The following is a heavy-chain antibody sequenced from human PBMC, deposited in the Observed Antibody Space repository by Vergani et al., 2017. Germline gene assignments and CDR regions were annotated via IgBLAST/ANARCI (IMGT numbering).Heavy chain of an antibody. CDR2: ISWNSGSI. V-gene: IGHV3-9*01. CDR3: ARSYDTYCGGDCYSSGKAFDI. D-gene: IGHD2-21*02. J-gene: IGHJ3*02. CDR1: GFTFDDYA. Sequence: EVQLVESGGGLVQPGRSLRLSCAASGFTFDDYAMHWVRQAPGKGLEWVSGISWNSGSIGYADSVKGRFTISRDNAKNSLYLQMNSLRAEDTAVYYCARSYDTYCGGDCYSSGKAFDIWGQGTMVTVSS.